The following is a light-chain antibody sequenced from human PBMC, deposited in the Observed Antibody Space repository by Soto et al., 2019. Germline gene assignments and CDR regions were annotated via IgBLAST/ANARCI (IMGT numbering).Light chain of an antibody. J-gene: IGLJ2*01. CDR2: DVY. CDR3: CSHAGGPVI. CDR1: TSDVAGYNH. Sequence: QSALTQPRSVSGSLGQSVTISCTGTTSDVAGYNHVSWYQQYPGKAPKRIIYDVYKRPSGVPDRFSASRSGNTASLTISGLQAEDEADYHCCSHAGGPVIFGGGTKVTVL. V-gene: IGLV2-11*01.